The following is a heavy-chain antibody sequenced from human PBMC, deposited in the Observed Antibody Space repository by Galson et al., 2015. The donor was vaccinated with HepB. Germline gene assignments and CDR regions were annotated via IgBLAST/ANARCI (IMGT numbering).Heavy chain of an antibody. V-gene: IGHV3-7*03. J-gene: IGHJ6*02. D-gene: IGHD3-10*01. CDR3: ASLWFGELTKDHLDV. Sequence: SLRLSCAASGFTFSSYWMTWVRRAPGKGLEWVANINQHGTEKYYVDSVKGRFTISRDNAKNSLYLQINILGAEDTAVYYCASLWFGELTKDHLDVWGQGTTVTVSS. CDR1: GFTFSSYW. CDR2: INQHGTEK.